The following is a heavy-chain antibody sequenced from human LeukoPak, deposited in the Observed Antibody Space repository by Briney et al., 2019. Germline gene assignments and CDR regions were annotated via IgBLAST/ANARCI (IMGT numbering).Heavy chain of an antibody. V-gene: IGHV3-20*01. CDR1: GFTFDDYG. CDR3: ARYSSSWSYYYSMDV. D-gene: IGHD6-13*01. Sequence: GGSLRLSCAASGFTFDDYGMSWVRQAPGKGLEWVSGINWNGGSTGYADSVKGRFTISRDNAKNSLYLQMNSLRAEDTALYHCARYSSSWSYYYSMDVWGQGTTVTVSS. J-gene: IGHJ6*02. CDR2: INWNGGST.